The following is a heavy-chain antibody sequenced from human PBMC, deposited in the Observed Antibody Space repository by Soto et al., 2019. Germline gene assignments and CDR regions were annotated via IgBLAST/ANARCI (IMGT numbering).Heavy chain of an antibody. CDR1: GFTFSIYA. V-gene: IGHV3-23*01. J-gene: IGHJ3*02. Sequence: EVQLLESGGGLVQPGGPLRRSCAASGFTFSIYALSWVRQAPGKGLEWAAGISSSGGTTYSAASVKGRFTISRDTSKNSLYLQINSRRSEDTAVYFCAKQNWNCSSTSCFVRGAFGIWGQGTMVTVSA. CDR3: AKQNWNCSSTSCFVRGAFGI. CDR2: ISSSGGTT. D-gene: IGHD2-2*01.